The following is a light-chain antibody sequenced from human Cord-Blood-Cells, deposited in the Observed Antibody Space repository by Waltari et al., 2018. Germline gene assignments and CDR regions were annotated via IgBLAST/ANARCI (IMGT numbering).Light chain of an antibody. V-gene: IGKV4-1*01. CDR2: WAS. CDR1: QSVFYSSNNKNY. Sequence: DFVMTQSPDSLAVSLGERATINCKSTQSVFYSSNNKNYLAWYQQKPGQPPKLLIYWASTRESGVPDRFSGSGSGTDFTLTISSLQAEDVAVYYCQQYYSTLTFGGGTKVEIK. CDR3: QQYYSTLT. J-gene: IGKJ4*01.